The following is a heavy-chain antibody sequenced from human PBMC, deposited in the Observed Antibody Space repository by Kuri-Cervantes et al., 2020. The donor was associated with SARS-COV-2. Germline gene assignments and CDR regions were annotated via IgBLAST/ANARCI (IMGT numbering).Heavy chain of an antibody. CDR2: IYHSGST. V-gene: IGHV4-39*07. CDR1: GGSISSSSYY. CDR3: VRGRVVGAN. Sequence: SETLSLTCTVSGGSISSSSYYWGWIRQPPGKGLEWIGSIYHSGSTNYNPSLKSRVTISVDKSKNQFSLKLSSVTAADTAVYYCVRGRVVGANWGQGTLVTVSS. J-gene: IGHJ4*02. D-gene: IGHD1-26*01.